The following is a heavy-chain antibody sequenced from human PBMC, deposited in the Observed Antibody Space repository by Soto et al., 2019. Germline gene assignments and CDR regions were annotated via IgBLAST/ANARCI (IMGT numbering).Heavy chain of an antibody. CDR1: GFTFSNYA. D-gene: IGHD2-21*01. Sequence: GSLRLSCAASGFTFSNYAMGWVRQAPGKGLEWVSAISGSGGSTYYADSVKGRFTISRDHSKNTLYLQMNSLRAEDTAIYYCAKIPTAYDYYMDVWGKGTTVTVSS. J-gene: IGHJ6*03. CDR3: AKIPTAYDYYMDV. V-gene: IGHV3-23*01. CDR2: ISGSGGST.